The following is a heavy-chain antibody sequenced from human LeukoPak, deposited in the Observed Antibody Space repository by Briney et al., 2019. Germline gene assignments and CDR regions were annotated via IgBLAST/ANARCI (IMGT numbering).Heavy chain of an antibody. D-gene: IGHD1-7*01. V-gene: IGHV3-30*02. CDR1: GFTFSSYG. J-gene: IGHJ5*02. CDR2: IRYDGSNK. CDR3: ARALWLTGTT. Sequence: GGSLRLSCAASGFTFSSYGMHWVRQAPGKGLEGVAFIRYDGSNKYYADSVKGRITISRDNSKNTLYLQMNSLRAEDTAVYYCARALWLTGTTWGQGTLVTVSS.